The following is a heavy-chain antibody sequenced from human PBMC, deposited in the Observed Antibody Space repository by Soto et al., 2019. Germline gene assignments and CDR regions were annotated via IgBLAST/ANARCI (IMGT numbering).Heavy chain of an antibody. CDR2: ISGSGGST. CDR1: GFTFSSYA. Sequence: EVQLLESGGGLVQPGGSLRLSCAASGFTFSSYAMSWVRQAPGKGLEWVSAISGSGGSTYYADSVKGRFTISRDNSKNTLYLQMNSLRAEDTAVYYGAKRVAVAGRYYYYGMDVWGQGTTVTVSS. D-gene: IGHD6-19*01. V-gene: IGHV3-23*01. CDR3: AKRVAVAGRYYYYGMDV. J-gene: IGHJ6*02.